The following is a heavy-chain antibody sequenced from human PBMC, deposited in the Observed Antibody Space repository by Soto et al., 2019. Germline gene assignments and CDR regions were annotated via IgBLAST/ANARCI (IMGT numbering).Heavy chain of an antibody. CDR1: GYTFTNYG. V-gene: IGHV1-18*04. D-gene: IGHD1-26*01. CDR2: ISAYNGKT. J-gene: IGHJ3*01. CDR3: AGGGWSYGTGPFDL. Sequence: QVQLVQSGTEVKTPGASVKVSCHASGYTFTNYGINWVRQAPGQGLEWMAWISAYNGKTHHAPFVQDRVTMTTDTSTTSAYMELTSLRSDDTAGDCCAGGGWSYGTGPFDLWGQGTMVTVSS.